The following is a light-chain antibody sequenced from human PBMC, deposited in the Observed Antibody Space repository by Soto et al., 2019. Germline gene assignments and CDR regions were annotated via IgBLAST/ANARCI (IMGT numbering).Light chain of an antibody. CDR2: AAS. CDR1: QSISSY. CDR3: QEGDCIPLT. Sequence: DIQMTPSPSSLSASVGDRVTITCRASQSISSYLNWHQQKPGKAPKLLIYAASSLQSGVPSRFSGRGSGIDFTLTISCLQPEDCATYSCQEGDCIPLTFGGGTKVVIK. V-gene: IGKV1-39*01. J-gene: IGKJ4*01.